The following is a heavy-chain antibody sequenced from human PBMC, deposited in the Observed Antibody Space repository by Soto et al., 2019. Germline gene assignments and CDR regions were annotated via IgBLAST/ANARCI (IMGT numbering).Heavy chain of an antibody. J-gene: IGHJ6*02. Sequence: GGSLRLSCSASGFTFSSYGMHWVRQAPGKGLEWVAVIWYDGSNKYYADSVKGRFTISRDNSKNTLYLQMNSLRAEDTAVYYCARGGITDFGVVNDYYYGMDVWGQGTTVTVSS. D-gene: IGHD3-3*01. CDR1: GFTFSSYG. CDR3: ARGGITDFGVVNDYYYGMDV. V-gene: IGHV3-33*01. CDR2: IWYDGSNK.